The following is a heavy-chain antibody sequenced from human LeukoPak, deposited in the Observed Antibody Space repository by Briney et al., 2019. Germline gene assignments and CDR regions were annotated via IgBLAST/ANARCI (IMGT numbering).Heavy chain of an antibody. D-gene: IGHD3-10*01. J-gene: IGHJ4*02. CDR3: ASVAVRGRFDY. Sequence: SETLSLTCAVSGGSISSGGYSWSWIRQPPGKGLEWIGYIYHSGSTYYNPSLKSRVTISVDTSKNQFSLKLSSVTAADTAVYYCASVAVRGRFDYWGQGTLVTVSS. CDR2: IYHSGST. CDR1: GGSISSGGYS. V-gene: IGHV4-30-2*01.